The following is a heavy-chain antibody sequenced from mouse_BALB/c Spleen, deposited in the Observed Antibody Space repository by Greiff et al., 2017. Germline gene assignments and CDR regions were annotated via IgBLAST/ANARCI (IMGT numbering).Heavy chain of an antibody. CDR3: ARRDYGYWFAY. Sequence: DVKLVESGGGLVQPGGSRKLSCAASGFTFSSFGMHWVRQAPEKGLEWVAYISSGSSTIYYADTVKGRFTISRDNPKNTLFLQMTSLRSEDTAMYYCARRDYGYWFAYWGQGTLVTVSA. CDR1: GFTFSSFG. J-gene: IGHJ3*01. D-gene: IGHD1-2*01. CDR2: ISSGSSTI. V-gene: IGHV5-17*02.